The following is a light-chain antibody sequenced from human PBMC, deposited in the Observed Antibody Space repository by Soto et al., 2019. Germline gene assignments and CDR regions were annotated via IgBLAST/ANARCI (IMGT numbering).Light chain of an antibody. Sequence: QPVLTQSPSASASLGASVKLTCTLSSGHSSYAIARHQQQPEKGPRYLMKLNSDGSHSKGDGIPDRFSGSSSGAERYLTISSLQSEDEADYYCPTGGTGVVFGGGTKLTVL. CDR1: SGHSSYA. CDR2: LNSDGSH. CDR3: PTGGTGVV. J-gene: IGLJ2*01. V-gene: IGLV4-69*01.